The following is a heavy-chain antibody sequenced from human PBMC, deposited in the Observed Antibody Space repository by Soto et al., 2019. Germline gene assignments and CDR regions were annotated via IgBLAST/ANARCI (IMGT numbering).Heavy chain of an antibody. Sequence: QVQLVGSGGGVVQPGRSLRLSCTASGFTFNTYAMHWVRQAPGKGLEWVGVISSDGNNKYYAGSVKGRFTISRENSKNTLYLQMNSLRAEDTAMYYCARDASEQKSYSSGWYWGQGTLVTVSS. J-gene: IGHJ4*02. CDR1: GFTFNTYA. V-gene: IGHV3-30-3*01. CDR2: ISSDGNNK. CDR3: ARDASEQKSYSSGWY. D-gene: IGHD6-19*01.